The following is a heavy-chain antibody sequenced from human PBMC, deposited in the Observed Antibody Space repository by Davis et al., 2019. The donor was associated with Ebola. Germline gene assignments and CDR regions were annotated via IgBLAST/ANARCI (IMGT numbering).Heavy chain of an antibody. CDR2: INPNSGGT. J-gene: IGHJ5*02. D-gene: IGHD6-19*01. V-gene: IGHV1-2*02. CDR3: AREEGYSSGWYSRWFDP. Sequence: ASVKVSCKASGYTFTGYYMHWVRQTPGQGLEWMGWINPNSGGTNYAQKLQGRVTMTTDTSTSTAYMELRSLRSDDTAVYYCAREEGYSSGWYSRWFDPWGQGTLVTVSS. CDR1: GYTFTGYY.